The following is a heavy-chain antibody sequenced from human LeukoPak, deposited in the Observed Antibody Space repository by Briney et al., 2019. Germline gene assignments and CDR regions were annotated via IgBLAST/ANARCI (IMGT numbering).Heavy chain of an antibody. J-gene: IGHJ4*02. CDR1: GGSFRGYY. D-gene: IGHD2-2*01. Sequence: SETLSLTCAVCGGSFRGYYWSWMRQAPGKGPEWIGEIDHLGRTNFNPSLKSRVTISLDTSKNQFSLKLSSVTAADTAVYYCARPRHSSSTTCSGPFDYWGQGTLVTVSS. V-gene: IGHV4-34*01. CDR3: ARPRHSSSTTCSGPFDY. CDR2: IDHLGRT.